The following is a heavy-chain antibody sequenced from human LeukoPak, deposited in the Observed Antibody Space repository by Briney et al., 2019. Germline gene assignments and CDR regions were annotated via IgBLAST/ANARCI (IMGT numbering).Heavy chain of an antibody. D-gene: IGHD3-10*01. Sequence: GGSLRLSCAASGFTVSSNYMSWVRQAPGKGLEWVSVIYSGGSTYYADSVKGRFTISRDNSKNTLYLQMNSLRAEDTAVYYCARVDYYGSGSYYNVDYWGQGTLVTVSS. CDR1: GFTVSSNY. CDR2: IYSGGST. J-gene: IGHJ4*02. V-gene: IGHV3-53*05. CDR3: ARVDYYGSGSYYNVDY.